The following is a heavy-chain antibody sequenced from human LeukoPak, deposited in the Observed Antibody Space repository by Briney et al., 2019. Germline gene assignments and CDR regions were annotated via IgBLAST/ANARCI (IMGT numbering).Heavy chain of an antibody. Sequence: PSETLSLTCAVYGGSFSGYYWSWIRQPPGKGLEWIGKINHSGSTNYNPSLKSRVTISVDTSKNQFSLKLSSVTAADTAVYYCASRGSYGRRYFDYWGQGTLVTVSS. CDR2: INHSGST. CDR3: ASRGSYGRRYFDY. J-gene: IGHJ4*02. V-gene: IGHV4-34*01. D-gene: IGHD5-18*01. CDR1: GGSFSGYY.